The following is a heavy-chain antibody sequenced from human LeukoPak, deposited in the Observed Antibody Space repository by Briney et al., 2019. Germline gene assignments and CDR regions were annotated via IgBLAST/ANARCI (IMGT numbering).Heavy chain of an antibody. D-gene: IGHD4-17*01. J-gene: IGHJ4*02. V-gene: IGHV3-30*18. CDR3: AKSSTTVTNWGYFDY. CDR1: GFTFSSYG. CDR2: ISYDGSNK. Sequence: GGSLRLSCAASGFTFSSYGMHWVRQAPGKGLEWVAVISYDGSNKYYADSVKGRFTISRDNSKNTLYLQMNSLRAEDTAVYYCAKSSTTVTNWGYFDYWGQGTLVTASS.